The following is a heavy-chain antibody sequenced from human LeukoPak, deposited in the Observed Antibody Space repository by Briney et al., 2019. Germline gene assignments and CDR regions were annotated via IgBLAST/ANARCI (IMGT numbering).Heavy chain of an antibody. CDR2: IYSGGST. V-gene: IGHV3-53*01. CDR3: ALGKGYSYGFSY. Sequence: GGSLRLSCAASGFTVSSNYMSWVRQAPGKGLEWVSVIYSGGSTYCADSVKGRFTISRDNSKNTLYLQMNSLRAEDTAVYYCALGKGYSYGFSYWGQGTLVTVSS. J-gene: IGHJ4*02. D-gene: IGHD5-18*01. CDR1: GFTVSSNY.